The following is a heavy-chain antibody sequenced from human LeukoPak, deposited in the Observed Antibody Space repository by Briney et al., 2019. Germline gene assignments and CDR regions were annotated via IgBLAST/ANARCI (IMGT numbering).Heavy chain of an antibody. V-gene: IGHV1-69*13. D-gene: IGHD2-2*01. Sequence: SVKVSCKASGGTFSSYVISWVRQAPGQGLEWMGGIIPIFGTANYAQKFQGRVTITADESASTAYMELSSLRSEDTAVYYCARLGCSSTSCFYYFDYWGQGTLVTVSS. CDR2: IIPIFGTA. J-gene: IGHJ4*02. CDR3: ARLGCSSTSCFYYFDY. CDR1: GGTFSSYV.